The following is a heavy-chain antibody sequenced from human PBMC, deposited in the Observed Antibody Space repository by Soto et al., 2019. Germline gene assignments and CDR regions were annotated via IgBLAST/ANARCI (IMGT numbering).Heavy chain of an antibody. D-gene: IGHD6-6*01. CDR1: GYTFTSYA. J-gene: IGHJ6*03. V-gene: IGHV1-3*01. Sequence: ASVKVSCKASGYTFTSYAMHWVRQAPGQRLEWMGWINAGNGNTKYSQKFQGRVTITRDTSASTAYMELSSLRSEDTAVFCCARVLSYSSSPHSPPGHYSYMDVWGKGTTVTVSS. CDR2: INAGNGNT. CDR3: ARVLSYSSSPHSPPGHYSYMDV.